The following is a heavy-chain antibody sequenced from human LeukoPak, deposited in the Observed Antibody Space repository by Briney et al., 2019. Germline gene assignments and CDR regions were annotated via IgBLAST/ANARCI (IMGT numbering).Heavy chain of an antibody. CDR3: ARYCGGDCPLDY. CDR2: ISYDGSNK. Sequence: PGGSLRLSCAASGFTLSNAWMHWVRQAPGKGLEWVAVISYDGSNKYYADSVKGRFTISRDNSKNTLYLQMNSLRAEDTAVYYCARYCGGDCPLDYWGQGTLVTVSS. CDR1: GFTLSNAW. D-gene: IGHD2-21*02. J-gene: IGHJ4*02. V-gene: IGHV3-30*03.